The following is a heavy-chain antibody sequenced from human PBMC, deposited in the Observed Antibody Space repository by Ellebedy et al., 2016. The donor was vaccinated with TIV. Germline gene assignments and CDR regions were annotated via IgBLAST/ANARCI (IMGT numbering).Heavy chain of an antibody. V-gene: IGHV4-34*01. D-gene: IGHD5-18*01. J-gene: IGHJ6*02. CDR2: INHSGST. CDR3: ARIPSLDTGMVGPDYGTDV. Sequence: SETLSLTCAVYGGSFSGYYWSWIRQPPGKGLEWIAEINHSGSTKYNPSLKSRVTVSVDTSKNQFSLKLSSVTAAETAVYYCARIPSLDTGMVGPDYGTDVWGQGTTVTVSS. CDR1: GGSFSGYY.